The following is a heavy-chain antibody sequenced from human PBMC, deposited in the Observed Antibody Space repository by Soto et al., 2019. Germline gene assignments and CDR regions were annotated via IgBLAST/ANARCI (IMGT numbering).Heavy chain of an antibody. CDR1: GGTFSSYA. CDR2: IIPIFGAA. D-gene: IGHD3-10*01. Sequence: SVKVSCKASGGTFSSYAISWVRQAPGQGLEWMGGIIPIFGAANYAQKFQGRVTITADESTSTAYMELSSLRSEDTAVYYCARTGSDYYYYGMDVWGQGTTVTVSS. V-gene: IGHV1-69*13. CDR3: ARTGSDYYYYGMDV. J-gene: IGHJ6*02.